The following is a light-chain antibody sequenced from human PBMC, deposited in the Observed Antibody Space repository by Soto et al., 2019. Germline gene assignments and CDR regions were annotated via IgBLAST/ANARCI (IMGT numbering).Light chain of an antibody. CDR3: AAWDDSLSGVV. V-gene: IGLV1-47*01. J-gene: IGLJ2*01. Sequence: QSVLTQPPSASGTPGQRVTISGSGSSSNIGSNYVFWYQHLPGTAPKLLIYRNNQRPSGVPDRFSGSKSGTSASLAISGLRSEDETDYYCAAWDDSLSGVVFGGGTTLTVL. CDR2: RNN. CDR1: SSNIGSNY.